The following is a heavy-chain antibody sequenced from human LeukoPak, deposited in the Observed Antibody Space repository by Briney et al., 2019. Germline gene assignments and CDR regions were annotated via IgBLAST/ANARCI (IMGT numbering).Heavy chain of an antibody. V-gene: IGHV4-59*01. CDR2: IYYSGST. CDR1: GGSISSYY. J-gene: IGHJ4*02. D-gene: IGHD3-10*01. CDR3: ARDRGYGSGSYYRGDYYFDY. Sequence: SETLSLTCTVSGGSISSYYWSWIRQPPGKGLEWIGYIYYSGSTNYNPSLKSRVTISVDTSKNRFSLKLSSVTAADTAVYYCARDRGYGSGSYYRGDYYFDYWGQGTLVTVSS.